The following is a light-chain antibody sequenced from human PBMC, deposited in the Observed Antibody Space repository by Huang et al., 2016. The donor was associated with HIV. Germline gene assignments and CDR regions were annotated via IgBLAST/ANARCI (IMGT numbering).Light chain of an antibody. Sequence: DVVVTQSPLSLPVTPGEPASISCRSSQSLLHSDGNNYFDWYLQKPGQSPQLLIYVGSNRASGVPERFSGSGSGTDFTLKISRVEAEDVGVYYCMQGLRTPRTFGQGTRLEIK. V-gene: IGKV2-28*01. CDR3: MQGLRTPRT. CDR2: VGS. CDR1: QSLLHSDGNNY. J-gene: IGKJ2*01.